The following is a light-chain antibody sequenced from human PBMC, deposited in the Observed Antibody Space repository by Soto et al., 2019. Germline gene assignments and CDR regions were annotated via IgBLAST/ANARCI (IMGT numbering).Light chain of an antibody. J-gene: IGKJ4*01. CDR3: QQYDNLLLT. CDR2: DES. Sequence: DIQMTQSPSSLSASVGDRVTITCQASQDISNYLNWYQQKPGKAPKLLIYDESNLETGVPSRLSGRGSGTDFTFTISSPQPEDMATYYCQQYDNLLLTFGGGTKVEIK. V-gene: IGKV1-33*01. CDR1: QDISNY.